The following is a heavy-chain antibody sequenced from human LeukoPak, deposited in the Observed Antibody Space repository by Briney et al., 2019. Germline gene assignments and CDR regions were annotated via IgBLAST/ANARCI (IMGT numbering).Heavy chain of an antibody. CDR2: ISYSGSA. V-gene: IGHV4-39*01. CDR3: ARVTVGFDY. J-gene: IGHJ4*02. Sequence: PSETLSLTCTVSGGSISSYYWGWIRQPPGKGLEWIGSISYSGSAYYNPSLKSRVTISVDTSKNQFSLQLSSVTAADTAVYFCARVTVGFDYWGQGTLVTVSS. CDR1: GGSISSYY. D-gene: IGHD4-11*01.